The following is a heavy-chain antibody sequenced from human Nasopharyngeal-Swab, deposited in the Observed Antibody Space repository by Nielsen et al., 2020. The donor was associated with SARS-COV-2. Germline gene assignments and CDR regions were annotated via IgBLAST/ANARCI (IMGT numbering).Heavy chain of an antibody. J-gene: IGHJ6*02. D-gene: IGHD2-15*01. CDR2: IYSDGST. CDR3: AIEKVVVVAAGGWYYGMDV. V-gene: IGHV3-53*01. Sequence: WIRQPPGKGLEWVSVIYSDGSTYYADSVKGRFTISRDNSKNTLYLQMNSLRAEDTAVYYCAIEKVVVVAAGGWYYGMDVWGQGTTVTVSS.